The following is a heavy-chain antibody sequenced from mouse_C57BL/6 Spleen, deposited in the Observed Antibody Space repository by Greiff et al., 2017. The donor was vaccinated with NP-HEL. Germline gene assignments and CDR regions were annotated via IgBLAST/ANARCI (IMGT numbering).Heavy chain of an antibody. CDR1: GYTFTSYW. J-gene: IGHJ3*01. V-gene: IGHV1-55*01. Sequence: VKLQQPGAELVKPGASVKMSCKASGYTFTSYWITWVKQRPGQGLEWIGDIYPGSGSTNYNEKFKSKATLTVDTSSSTAYMQLSSLTSEDSAVYYCARGDSSGYPFAYWGQGTLVTVSA. CDR3: ARGDSSGYPFAY. CDR2: IYPGSGST. D-gene: IGHD3-2*02.